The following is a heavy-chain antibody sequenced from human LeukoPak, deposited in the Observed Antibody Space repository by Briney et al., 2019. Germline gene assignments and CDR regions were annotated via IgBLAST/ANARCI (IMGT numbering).Heavy chain of an antibody. CDR1: GFTFTSSA. CDR3: AALYDYGDYRGY. J-gene: IGHJ4*02. Sequence: AASVKVSCKASGFTFTSSAVQWVRQARGQRLEWIGWIVVCSGNTNYAQKFQERVTITRDMYTSTAYMELSSLRSEDTAVYYCAALYDYGDYRGYWGQGTLVTVSS. CDR2: IVVCSGNT. D-gene: IGHD4-17*01. V-gene: IGHV1-58*01.